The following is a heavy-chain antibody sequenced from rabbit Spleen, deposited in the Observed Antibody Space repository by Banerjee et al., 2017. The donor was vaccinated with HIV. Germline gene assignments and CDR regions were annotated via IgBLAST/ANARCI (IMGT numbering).Heavy chain of an antibody. CDR2: IDGGSSGLT. D-gene: IGHD5-1*01. CDR3: ARFQFGVDYALDL. CDR1: GFTLSSYW. Sequence: QSLEESGGDLVKPGTSLTLTCTASGFTLSSYWMCWVRQAPGKGLERIACIDGGSSGLTYYATWAKGRFTISKTSSTTVTLQMTSLTAADTATYFCARFQFGVDYALDLWGPGTLVTVS. J-gene: IGHJ4*01. V-gene: IGHV1S40*01.